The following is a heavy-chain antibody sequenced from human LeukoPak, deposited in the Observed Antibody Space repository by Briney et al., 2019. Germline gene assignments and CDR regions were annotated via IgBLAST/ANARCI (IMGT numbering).Heavy chain of an antibody. CDR1: GGSIGSYY. V-gene: IGHV4-59*08. J-gene: IGHJ3*01. Sequence: SETLSLTCTVSGGSIGSYYWNWIRPPPGKGLEWIGYIYYSGSTNYNPSLKSRVTTLVDTSKNQFSLRLSSVTAADSAVYYCAREYSSSSGRRAFDFWGQGTMVTVSS. CDR3: AREYSSSSGRRAFDF. D-gene: IGHD6-6*01. CDR2: IYYSGST.